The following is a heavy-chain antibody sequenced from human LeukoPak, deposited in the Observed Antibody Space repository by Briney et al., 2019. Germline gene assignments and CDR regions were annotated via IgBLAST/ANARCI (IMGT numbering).Heavy chain of an antibody. J-gene: IGHJ5*02. Sequence: PGGSLRLSCAASGLSVRSNFMSWVRQAPGKGLEWIGSIYHSGRTYYNPSLTSRVTISVDTSKNQFSLKLTSVTAADTAVYYCATEVGQWLIRTWGQGTLVTVSS. CDR2: IYHSGRT. CDR3: ATEVGQWLIRT. CDR1: GLSVRSNF. V-gene: IGHV4-38-2*01. D-gene: IGHD6-19*01.